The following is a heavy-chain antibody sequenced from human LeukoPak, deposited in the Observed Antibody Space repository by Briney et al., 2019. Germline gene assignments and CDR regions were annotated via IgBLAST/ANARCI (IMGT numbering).Heavy chain of an antibody. Sequence: SETLSLTCAVYGGPFSGYYWSWIRQPPGKGLEWIGEINHSGSTNYNPSLKSRVTISVDTSKNQFSLKLSSVTAADTAVYYCARGGGITGTTRGAFDIWGQGTMVTVSS. CDR2: INHSGST. V-gene: IGHV4-34*01. D-gene: IGHD1-20*01. CDR3: ARGGGITGTTRGAFDI. CDR1: GGPFSGYY. J-gene: IGHJ3*02.